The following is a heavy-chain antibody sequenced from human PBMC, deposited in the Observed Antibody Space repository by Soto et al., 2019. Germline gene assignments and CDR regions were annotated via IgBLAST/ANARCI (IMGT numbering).Heavy chain of an antibody. CDR1: GFTFSSYA. Sequence: EVQLLESGGGLVQPGGSLRLSCAASGFTFSSYAMSWVRQAPGKGLEWVSAISGSGGSTYYADSVKGRFTISRDNSKNTRYLPMNSLRAEDTAVYYCAKIPHSSSWYLDAFDIWGQGTMVTVSS. V-gene: IGHV3-23*01. J-gene: IGHJ3*02. CDR3: AKIPHSSSWYLDAFDI. CDR2: ISGSGGST. D-gene: IGHD6-13*01.